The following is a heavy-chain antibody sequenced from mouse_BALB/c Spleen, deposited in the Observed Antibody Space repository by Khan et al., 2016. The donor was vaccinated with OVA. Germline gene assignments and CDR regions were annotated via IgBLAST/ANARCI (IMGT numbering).Heavy chain of an antibody. CDR3: ARRNYFGYTFTY. D-gene: IGHD1-2*01. V-gene: IGHV1-77*01. Sequence: QVQLQQPGAELARPEASVKLSCKASGYTFTDYYINWVKQRTGQGLEWIGEISPGSGDIYYIERSKGKATLTADKSSSTAYMQLSSLTSEASAVYFCARRNYFGYTFTYWGQGTLVTVSA. CDR1: GYTFTDYY. CDR2: ISPGSGDI. J-gene: IGHJ3*01.